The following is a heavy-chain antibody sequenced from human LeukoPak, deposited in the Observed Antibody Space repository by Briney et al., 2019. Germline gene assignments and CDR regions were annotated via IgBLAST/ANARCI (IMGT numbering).Heavy chain of an antibody. D-gene: IGHD2-15*01. CDR2: ISGSGGST. Sequence: GGSLRLSCAASGFTFSSYAMSWVRQAPGKGLEWVSAISGSGGSTYYADSVKGRFTISRDNSKNTLYLQMNSLRAEDTAVYYCAKTTQRYCSGGSCYIDYWGQGTLVTVSS. V-gene: IGHV3-23*01. J-gene: IGHJ4*02. CDR3: AKTTQRYCSGGSCYIDY. CDR1: GFTFSSYA.